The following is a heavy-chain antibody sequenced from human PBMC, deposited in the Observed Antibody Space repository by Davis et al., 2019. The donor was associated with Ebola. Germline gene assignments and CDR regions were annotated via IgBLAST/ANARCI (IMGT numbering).Heavy chain of an antibody. CDR3: ARRDGLTRFGELISAFDI. CDR2: INTNTGKS. CDR1: GYTFTSYS. D-gene: IGHD3-10*01. V-gene: IGHV7-4-1*02. Sequence: ASVKVSCKASGYTFTSYSMNWVRQAPGQGLEWMGWINTNTGKSTYAQGFTGRFVFSLDTSVSTAYLQIISLKAEDTAVYYCARRDGLTRFGELISAFDIWGQGTMVTVSS. J-gene: IGHJ3*02.